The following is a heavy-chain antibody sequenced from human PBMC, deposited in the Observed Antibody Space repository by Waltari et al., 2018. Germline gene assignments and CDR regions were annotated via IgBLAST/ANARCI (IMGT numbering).Heavy chain of an antibody. CDR3: ARDLGRGLFLDS. CDR2: VHRNGRT. V-gene: IGHV4-4*02. J-gene: IGHJ4*02. D-gene: IGHD2-15*01. CDR1: GDPMGGNSW. Sequence: QLQLQESGPGLVKPSGTLSLTCAVSGDPMGGNSWWSWVRQSPDKGLEWIGQVHRNGRTNYNPSLASRAIVSLDSSMNQFSLRILSATAADTAVYYCARDLGRGLFLDSWGQGTLVTVSP.